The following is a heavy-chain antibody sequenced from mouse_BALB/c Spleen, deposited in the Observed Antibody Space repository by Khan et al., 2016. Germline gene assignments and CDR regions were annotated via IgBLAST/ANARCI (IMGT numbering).Heavy chain of an antibody. CDR1: GYTFTDYV. CDR2: IYPGSNNI. D-gene: IGHD3-1*01. Sequence: QVQLKQSGPELVKPGASVNMSCKASGYTFTDYVIGWVKQRTGQGLEWIGEIYPGSNNIYYNEKFKDKATLTADKSSSKAYMQLSRLTSEDSAVYFCARSGSLSYYTLDYWGQGASVTVSS. J-gene: IGHJ4*01. V-gene: IGHV1-77*01. CDR3: ARSGSLSYYTLDY.